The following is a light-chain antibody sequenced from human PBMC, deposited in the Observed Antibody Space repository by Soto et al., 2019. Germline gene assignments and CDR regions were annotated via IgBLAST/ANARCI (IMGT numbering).Light chain of an antibody. V-gene: IGLV2-14*03. CDR3: CSLTTSHTYV. J-gene: IGLJ1*01. Sequence: QSVLPQPASVSGSPGQSITISCTGTSSDIGHYDYVSWYQQHPGKAPKLMIYHVTYRPSGVSNRYSGSKSGNSASLTVSGLQADDEADYYCCSLTTSHTYVFGSGTKVTVL. CDR1: SSDIGHYDY. CDR2: HVT.